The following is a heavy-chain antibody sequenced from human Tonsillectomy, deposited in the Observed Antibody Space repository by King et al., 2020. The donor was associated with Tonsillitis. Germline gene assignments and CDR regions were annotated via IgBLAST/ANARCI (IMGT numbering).Heavy chain of an antibody. Sequence: VQLVQSGAEVKKPGASLKISCKGSGYSFATYWIGWVRQMPGKGLEWMGIIYPGDSDTRYSPSFQGQVTISADKSISTAYLQWSSLKASDTAMYYCARLRVVTGTRFDSWGQGTLVTVSS. CDR3: ARLRVVTGTRFDS. CDR2: IYPGDSDT. V-gene: IGHV5-51*01. J-gene: IGHJ5*01. D-gene: IGHD2-21*02. CDR1: GYSFATYW.